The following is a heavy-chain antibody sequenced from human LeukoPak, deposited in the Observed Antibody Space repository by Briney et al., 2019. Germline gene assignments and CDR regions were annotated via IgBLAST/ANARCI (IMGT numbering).Heavy chain of an antibody. CDR2: IYTSGST. CDR1: GGSISSYY. D-gene: IGHD4-17*01. CDR3: ARVGTTVTTGDYYGMDV. V-gene: IGHV4-4*07. Sequence: PSETLSLTCTVSGGSISSYYWSWIRQPAGKGLEWIGRIYTSGSTNYNPSLKSRVTMSVDTSKNQFSLKLSSVTAADTAVYYCARVGTTVTTGDYYGMDVWGQGTTVTISS. J-gene: IGHJ6*02.